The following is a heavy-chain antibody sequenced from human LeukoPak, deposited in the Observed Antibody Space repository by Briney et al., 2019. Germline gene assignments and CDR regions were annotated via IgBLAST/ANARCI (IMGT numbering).Heavy chain of an antibody. Sequence: ASVKVSCKASGGTFSSYAISWVRQAPGQGLEWMGRIIPILGIANYAQKFQGSVTITADKSTSTAYMELSSLRSEDTAVYYCARAVDTAMVSGYGMDVWGQGTTVTVSS. CDR3: ARAVDTAMVSGYGMDV. D-gene: IGHD5-18*01. CDR2: IIPILGIA. CDR1: GGTFSSYA. J-gene: IGHJ6*02. V-gene: IGHV1-69*04.